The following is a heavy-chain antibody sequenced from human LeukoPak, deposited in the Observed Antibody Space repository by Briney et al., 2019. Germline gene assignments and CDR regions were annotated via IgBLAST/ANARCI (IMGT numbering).Heavy chain of an antibody. V-gene: IGHV4-59*01. CDR3: ARGIAVPFGGYFDS. Sequence: PSETLSLTCTVSGGSITSYYWSWIRQPPGQGLEWIGYIYYSGGTNYNPSLKSRVTISVDTSKNQFSLKLSPVTAADTAVFYCARGIAVPFGGYFDSWGQGALVTVSS. CDR1: GGSITSYY. J-gene: IGHJ4*02. D-gene: IGHD6-19*01. CDR2: IYYSGGT.